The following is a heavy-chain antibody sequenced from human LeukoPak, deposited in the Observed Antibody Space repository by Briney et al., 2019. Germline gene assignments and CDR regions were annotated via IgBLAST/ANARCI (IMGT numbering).Heavy chain of an antibody. J-gene: IGHJ4*02. CDR3: IHYGSGSYSTDY. Sequence: QSGGSLRLSCATSGFTFSGADMHWVRQVSGKGLEWVGRIRSKGNKYATEYAASVKGRFTISRDDSKNTAYLQMNSLKTEDTAVYYCIHYGSGSYSTDYWGQGTQVTVSS. D-gene: IGHD3-10*01. CDR2: IRSKGNKYAT. V-gene: IGHV3-73*01. CDR1: GFTFSGAD.